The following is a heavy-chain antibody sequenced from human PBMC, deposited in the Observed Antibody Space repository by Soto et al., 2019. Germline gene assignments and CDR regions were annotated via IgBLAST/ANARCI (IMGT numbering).Heavy chain of an antibody. J-gene: IGHJ4*02. CDR3: GRGGSSRSY. V-gene: IGHV3-21*01. CDR1: GFTFTNYI. CDR2: LSSGSRYV. D-gene: IGHD3-16*02. Sequence: GESLKISCTASGFTFTNYIMTWVRQAPGKGLEWVSSLSSGSRYVYYADSVKGRFTISRDDAKNSVYLQMNSLRAEDAAVYYCGRGGSSRSYWGQGSRVTAPQ.